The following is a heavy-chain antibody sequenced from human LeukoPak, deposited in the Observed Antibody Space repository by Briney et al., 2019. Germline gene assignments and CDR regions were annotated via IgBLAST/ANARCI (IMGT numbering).Heavy chain of an antibody. J-gene: IGHJ4*02. D-gene: IGHD4-23*01. V-gene: IGHV4-4*07. CDR1: GGSISSYY. Sequence: SETLSLTCTVSGGSISSYYWSWIRQPAGKGLEWIGRIYTSGSTNYNPSLKSRVTISVDKSKNQFSLKLSSVTAADTAVYYCARDLIYGGNRIFDYWGQGTLVTVSS. CDR2: IYTSGST. CDR3: ARDLIYGGNRIFDY.